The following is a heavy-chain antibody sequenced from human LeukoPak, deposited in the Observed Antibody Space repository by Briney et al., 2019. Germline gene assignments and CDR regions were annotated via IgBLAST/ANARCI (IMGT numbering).Heavy chain of an antibody. D-gene: IGHD1-1*01. CDR1: GGSISSSSYY. CDR2: IYYSGST. J-gene: IGHJ4*02. CDR3: ARDRWNDVPFDY. V-gene: IGHV4-39*07. Sequence: SETLSLTCTVSGGSISSSSYYWGWIRQPPGKGLEWIGSIYYSGSTYYNPSLRSRVTISVDTSKNQFSLKLTSVTAADTAVYYCARDRWNDVPFDYWGQGTLVTVSS.